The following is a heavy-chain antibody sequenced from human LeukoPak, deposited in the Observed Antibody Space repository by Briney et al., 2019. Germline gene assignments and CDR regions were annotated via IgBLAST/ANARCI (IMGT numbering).Heavy chain of an antibody. CDR3: ARDCVYDFWSGYLYYYYGMDV. CDR1: GFTFSSCW. CDR2: IKQDGSEK. V-gene: IGHV3-7*03. D-gene: IGHD3-3*01. J-gene: IGHJ6*02. Sequence: PGGSLRLSCAASGFTFSSCWMSWVRQAPGKGLEWVANIKQDGSEKYYVDSVKGRFTISRDNAKNSLYLQMNSLRAEDTAVYYCARDCVYDFWSGYLYYYYGMDVWGQGTTVTVSS.